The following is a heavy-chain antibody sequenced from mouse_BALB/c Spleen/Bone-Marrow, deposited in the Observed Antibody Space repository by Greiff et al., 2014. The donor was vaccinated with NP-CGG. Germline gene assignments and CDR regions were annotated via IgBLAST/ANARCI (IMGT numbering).Heavy chain of an antibody. CDR3: AGSRLLAQPAWFAY. V-gene: IGHV3-8*02. CDR2: ISYSDST. Sequence: EVKLMESGPSLVKSSQTLSLTCSVTGYSITSGYWNWIRKFPGNKLEYMGYISYSDSTYYNPSLKSRISITRDTSKNQYYLQMKSGTTKDTATYYCAGSRLLAQPAWFAYWGQGTLVTVSA. CDR1: GYSITSGY. D-gene: IGHD3-2*02. J-gene: IGHJ3*01.